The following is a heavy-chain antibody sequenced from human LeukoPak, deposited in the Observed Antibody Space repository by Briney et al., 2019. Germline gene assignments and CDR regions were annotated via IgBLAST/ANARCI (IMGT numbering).Heavy chain of an antibody. D-gene: IGHD4-23*01. V-gene: IGHV3-23*01. CDR3: AKNAGYSPFDY. Sequence: PGGSLRLSCAASGFPFSTSAMNWVRQAPGKGLKWVSGFSAHGNTYYADSVKGRFTISRDISKNTLYLQLNSLGAEDTAVYYCAKNAGYSPFDYWGQGTLVTVSS. CDR2: FSAHGNT. CDR1: GFPFSTSA. J-gene: IGHJ4*02.